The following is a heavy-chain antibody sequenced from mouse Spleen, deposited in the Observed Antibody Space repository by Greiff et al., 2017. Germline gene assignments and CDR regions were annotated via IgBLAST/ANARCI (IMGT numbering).Heavy chain of an antibody. J-gene: IGHJ2*01. CDR1: GYTFTSYW. CDR3: ARRYGSSYFDY. V-gene: IGHV1-64*01. CDR2: IHPNSGST. Sequence: QVQLQQPGAELVKPGASVKLSCKASGYTFTSYWMHWVKQRPGQGLEWIGMIHPNSGSTNYNEKFKRKATLTVDKSSSTAYMQLSSLTSEDSAVYYCARRYGSSYFDYWGQGTTLTVSS. D-gene: IGHD1-1*01.